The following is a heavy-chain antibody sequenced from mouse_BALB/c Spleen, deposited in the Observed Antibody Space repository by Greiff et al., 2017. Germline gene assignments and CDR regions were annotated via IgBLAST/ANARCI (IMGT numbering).Heavy chain of an antibody. CDR2: IYPGDGDT. D-gene: IGHD1-1*01. Sequence: VQLQESGAELVRPGSSVKISCKASGYAFSSYWMNWVKQRPGQGLEWIGQIYPGDGDTNYNGKFKGKATLTADKSSSTAYMQLSSLTSEDSAVYFCARVGYGSSPAWFAYWGQGTLVTVSA. CDR3: ARVGYGSSPAWFAY. V-gene: IGHV1-80*01. CDR1: GYAFSSYW. J-gene: IGHJ3*01.